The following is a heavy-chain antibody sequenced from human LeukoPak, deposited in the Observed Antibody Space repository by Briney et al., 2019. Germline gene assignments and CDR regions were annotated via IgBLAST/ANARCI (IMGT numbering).Heavy chain of an antibody. Sequence: GGSLRLSCAASGFTFSSYGMHWVRQAPGKGLEWVAVIWYDGSNKYYADSVKGRFTISRDNSKNTLYLQMNSLRAEDTAVYYCANSLSSWSGKGHFDYWGQGTLVTVSS. D-gene: IGHD6-13*01. V-gene: IGHV3-33*08. CDR3: ANSLSSWSGKGHFDY. CDR1: GFTFSSYG. J-gene: IGHJ4*02. CDR2: IWYDGSNK.